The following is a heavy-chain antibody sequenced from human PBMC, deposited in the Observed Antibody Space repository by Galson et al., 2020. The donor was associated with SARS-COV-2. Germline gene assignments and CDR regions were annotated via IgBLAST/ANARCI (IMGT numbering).Heavy chain of an antibody. CDR1: GYSFTSYW. CDR2: IYPGDSDT. Sequence: GGSLRLSCKGSGYSFTSYWIGWVRQMPGKGLEWMGIIYPGDSDTRYSPSFQGQVTISADKSISTAYLQWSSLKASDTAMYYCAGSWNDWYFDLWGRGTLVTVSS. D-gene: IGHD1-1*01. J-gene: IGHJ2*01. CDR3: AGSWNDWYFDL. V-gene: IGHV5-51*01.